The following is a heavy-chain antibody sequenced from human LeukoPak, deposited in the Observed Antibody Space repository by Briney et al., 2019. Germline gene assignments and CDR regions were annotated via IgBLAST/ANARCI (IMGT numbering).Heavy chain of an antibody. CDR1: GYSISSGYY. J-gene: IGHJ4*02. D-gene: IGHD3-16*02. CDR2: IYHSGST. V-gene: IGHV4-38-2*02. Sequence: SETLSLTCTVSGYSISSGYYWGWIRQPPAKGLEWIGSIYHSGSTYYNPSLKSRVTISVDTSKNQFSLKLSSVTAADTAVYYCARTYDYVWGSYRSHSFDSWGQGTLGTVSS. CDR3: ARTYDYVWGSYRSHSFDS.